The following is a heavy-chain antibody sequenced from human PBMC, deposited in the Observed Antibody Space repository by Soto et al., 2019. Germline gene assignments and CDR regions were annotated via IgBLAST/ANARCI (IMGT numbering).Heavy chain of an antibody. CDR1: GFTVSSNY. Sequence: PGGSLRLSCAASGFTVSSNYMSWVRQAPGKGLEWVSVIYSGGSTYYADSVKGRFTISRDNSKNTLYLQMNSLRAEDTAVYYCARALYYYDSSGYSITDAFDIWGQGTMVTVSS. CDR3: ARALYYYDSSGYSITDAFDI. J-gene: IGHJ3*02. V-gene: IGHV3-53*01. CDR2: IYSGGST. D-gene: IGHD3-22*01.